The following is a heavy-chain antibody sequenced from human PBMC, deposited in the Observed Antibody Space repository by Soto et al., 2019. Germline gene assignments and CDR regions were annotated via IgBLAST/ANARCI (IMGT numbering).Heavy chain of an antibody. CDR1: GFTVSSNY. Sequence: EVQLVESGGGLVQPGGSLRLSCAASGFTVSSNYMSWVRQAPGKGLEWVSVIYSGGSTYYADSVKGRFTISRDNSKNTLYLQMNSLRAEDTAVYYCARESDGDYTPFAYWGQGTLVTVSS. CDR2: IYSGGST. J-gene: IGHJ4*02. D-gene: IGHD4-17*01. V-gene: IGHV3-66*01. CDR3: ARESDGDYTPFAY.